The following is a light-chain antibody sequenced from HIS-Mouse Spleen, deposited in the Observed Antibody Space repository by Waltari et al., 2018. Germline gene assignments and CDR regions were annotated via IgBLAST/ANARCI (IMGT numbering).Light chain of an antibody. CDR1: SSDVGSYNL. CDR3: RSYAGSSTVV. Sequence: QSALTQPASVSGSPGQSITISCTGTSSDVGSYNLVSWYQPHPGKAHKPSIYEGSNRPSGVSNRFSGSKSGNTASLTISGLQAEDEADYYCRSYAGSSTVVFGGGTKLTVL. J-gene: IGLJ2*01. CDR2: EGS. V-gene: IGLV2-23*01.